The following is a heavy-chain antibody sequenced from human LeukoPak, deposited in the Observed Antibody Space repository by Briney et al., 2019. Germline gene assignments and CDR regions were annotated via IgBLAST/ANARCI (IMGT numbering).Heavy chain of an antibody. D-gene: IGHD1-26*01. V-gene: IGHV3-23*01. Sequence: GGSLRLSCAASGFTFYNSGMGWFRQAPGKGLEWISAISDSGGLTYYADSVKGRFTISRDDSKNTLYLQMNSLKAEDTAVYYCAIEQWELKYWGQGTLVTVSS. CDR1: GFTFYNSG. CDR2: ISDSGGLT. J-gene: IGHJ4*02. CDR3: AIEQWELKY.